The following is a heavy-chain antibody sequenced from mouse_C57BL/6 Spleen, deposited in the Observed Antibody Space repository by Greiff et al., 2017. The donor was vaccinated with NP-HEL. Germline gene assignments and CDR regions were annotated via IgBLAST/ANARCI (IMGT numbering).Heavy chain of an antibody. D-gene: IGHD1-1*01. CDR3: AREEDGSSFDY. V-gene: IGHV1-80*01. J-gene: IGHJ2*01. Sequence: VKLVESGAELVKPGASVKISCKASGYAFSSYWMNWVKQRPGKGLEWIGQIYPGDGDTNYNGKFKGKATLTADKSSSTAYMQLSSLTSEDSAVYFCAREEDGSSFDYWGQGTTLTVSS. CDR1: GYAFSSYW. CDR2: IYPGDGDT.